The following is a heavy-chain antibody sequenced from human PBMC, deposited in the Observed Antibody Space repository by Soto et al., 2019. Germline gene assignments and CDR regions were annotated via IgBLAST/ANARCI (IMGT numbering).Heavy chain of an antibody. CDR2: ISYDGSNK. V-gene: IGHV3-30*18. CDR1: GFTCRSYG. J-gene: IGHJ4*02. Sequence: EGCLRLSSAASGFTCRSYGMHWVRQAPGKGLEWVAVISYDGSNKYYADSVKGRFAISRDNSKNTLYLQMNSLRAEDTAVYYCAKDTAGYSYSLHFDYWGQGTLVPVSS. D-gene: IGHD5-18*01. CDR3: AKDTAGYSYSLHFDY.